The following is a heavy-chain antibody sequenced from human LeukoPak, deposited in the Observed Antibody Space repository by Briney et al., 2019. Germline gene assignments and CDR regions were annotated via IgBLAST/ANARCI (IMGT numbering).Heavy chain of an antibody. D-gene: IGHD4-17*01. Sequence: PGGPLRLTCAASGCSVSSYYMSWVRQAPGKGLEWVSAISASGGYTHYADSVRGRLDISRDKSKNTVYLQISSLRAEDAALYYCAKDPNGDYGGAFDRWGQGTTVIVSS. CDR2: ISASGGYT. J-gene: IGHJ3*02. CDR3: AKDPNGDYGGAFDR. CDR1: GCSVSSYY. V-gene: IGHV3-23*01.